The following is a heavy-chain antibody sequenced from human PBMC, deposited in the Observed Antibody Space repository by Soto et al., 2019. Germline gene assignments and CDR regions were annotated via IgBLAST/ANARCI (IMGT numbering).Heavy chain of an antibody. Sequence: ASVKVSCKASGGTFSSYAISWVRQAPGQGLEWMGGIIPIFGTANYAQKFQGRVTITADESTSTAYMELSSLRSEDTAVYYCARGKDYDSSGYPYMDVWGKGTTVTVSS. CDR2: IIPIFGTA. V-gene: IGHV1-69*13. CDR1: GGTFSSYA. CDR3: ARGKDYDSSGYPYMDV. J-gene: IGHJ6*04. D-gene: IGHD3-22*01.